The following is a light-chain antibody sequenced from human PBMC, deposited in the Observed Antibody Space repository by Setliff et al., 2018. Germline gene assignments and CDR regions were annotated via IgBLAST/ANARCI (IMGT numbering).Light chain of an antibody. J-gene: IGLJ2*01. CDR3: LSYTSETTHAL. CDR1: NSDVGGYNY. CDR2: GVT. Sequence: QSALTQPAAVSGSPGQSIAISCAGTNSDVGGYNYVSWYQQHPNKAPKLLIYGVTKRPSGVSDRFSGSKSGNTASLTISGLQAEDEADYYCLSYTSETTHALFAGGTQLTVL. V-gene: IGLV2-14*03.